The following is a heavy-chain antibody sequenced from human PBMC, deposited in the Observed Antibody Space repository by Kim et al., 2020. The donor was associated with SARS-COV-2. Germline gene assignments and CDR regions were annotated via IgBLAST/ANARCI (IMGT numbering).Heavy chain of an antibody. CDR2: IYHTGSA. V-gene: IGHV4-59*13. CDR3: ARGGWSLDY. J-gene: IGHJ4*02. CDR1: GASISPFY. Sequence: ETLSLTCTVSGASISPFYWSWIRQPPGAGLEWIGYIYHTGSATYNPSLQSRVTMFVDTSKNEISLKLSSVTAADTAVYYCARGGWSLDYWGQGTLVTVSS.